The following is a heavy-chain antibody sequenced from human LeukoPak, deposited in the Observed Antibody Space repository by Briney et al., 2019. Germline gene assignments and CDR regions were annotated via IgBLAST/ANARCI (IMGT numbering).Heavy chain of an antibody. CDR3: ARELYDFWSGSDAFDI. CDR1: GFTFSSYA. Sequence: GGSLRLSCAASGFTFSSYAMSWVRQAPGKGLEWVSAISGSGGSTYYADSVKGRFTISRDNSKNTLYLQMNSLRAEDTAVYYCARELYDFWSGSDAFDIWGQGTMVTVSS. CDR2: ISGSGGST. D-gene: IGHD3-3*01. J-gene: IGHJ3*02. V-gene: IGHV3-23*01.